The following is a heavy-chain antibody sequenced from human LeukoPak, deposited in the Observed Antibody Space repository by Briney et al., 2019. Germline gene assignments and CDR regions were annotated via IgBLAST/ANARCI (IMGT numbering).Heavy chain of an antibody. D-gene: IGHD1-20*01. Sequence: SETLSLTCTVSGGSITSYYWSWSRQPPGKGLEWIGYIYYSGNTNYNPSLKSRLTMSADRSRNQFSLELTSVTAADTAVYYCARINWNYFDYWGQGILVTVSS. CDR1: GGSITSYY. V-gene: IGHV4-59*08. CDR2: IYYSGNT. J-gene: IGHJ4*02. CDR3: ARINWNYFDY.